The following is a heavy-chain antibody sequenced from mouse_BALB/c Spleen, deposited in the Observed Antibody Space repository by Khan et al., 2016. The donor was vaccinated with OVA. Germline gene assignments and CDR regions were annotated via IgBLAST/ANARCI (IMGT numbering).Heavy chain of an antibody. CDR2: ISYSGTT. CDR1: GYSITSNYA. CDR3: ARGNYYGYAMDY. D-gene: IGHD1-1*01. J-gene: IGHJ4*01. Sequence: EVQLQESGPGLVKPSQSLSLTCTVTGYSITSNYAWNWIRQFPGNKLEWMGYISYSGTTSYNPSLKSRISITRDPSKHQFFLQLNSVTTEDTATYYCARGNYYGYAMDYWGQGTSVTVSS. V-gene: IGHV3-2*02.